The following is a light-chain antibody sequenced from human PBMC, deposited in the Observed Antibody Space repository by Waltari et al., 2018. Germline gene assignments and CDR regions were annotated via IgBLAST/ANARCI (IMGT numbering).Light chain of an antibody. Sequence: QSALTQPPSASGSPGQSVAISCTGTSSDVGGYNYVSWYQQHPGKAPKLIIYEVSKRPSGVPDRFSGSTSGNTASLTVSGLQADDEADFYCSSYAGSNDPVVFGGGTKLTVL. CDR2: EVS. J-gene: IGLJ2*01. V-gene: IGLV2-8*01. CDR3: SSYAGSNDPVV. CDR1: SSDVGGYNY.